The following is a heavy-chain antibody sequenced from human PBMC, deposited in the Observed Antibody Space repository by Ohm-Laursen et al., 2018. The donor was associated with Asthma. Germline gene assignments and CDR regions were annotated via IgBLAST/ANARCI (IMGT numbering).Heavy chain of an antibody. CDR3: ARGVGYHLF. Sequence: SQTLSLTCPVSGDSVSSGTHYWSWIRQPPGKGLEWIGYVSYSGSTNYNPSLKSRVTISADTSKNQFSLRLSSVTAADTAEYYCARGVGYHLFWGQGTLVTVSS. CDR2: VSYSGST. V-gene: IGHV4-61*01. D-gene: IGHD3-22*01. J-gene: IGHJ4*02. CDR1: GDSVSSGTHY.